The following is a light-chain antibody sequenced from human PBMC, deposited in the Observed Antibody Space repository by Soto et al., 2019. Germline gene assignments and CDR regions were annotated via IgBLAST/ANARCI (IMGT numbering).Light chain of an antibody. CDR2: GAS. CDR3: QQYDSTPPT. Sequence: EIVLTQSPGTLSLSPGERATLSCRASQSVNSNYLAWYQRKPGQAPRLLIYGASNRATDIPYRFSASGSGTDFTLTITRLEAEDCAVYYCQQYDSTPPTFGQGNKVEVK. CDR1: QSVNSNY. J-gene: IGKJ1*01. V-gene: IGKV3-20*01.